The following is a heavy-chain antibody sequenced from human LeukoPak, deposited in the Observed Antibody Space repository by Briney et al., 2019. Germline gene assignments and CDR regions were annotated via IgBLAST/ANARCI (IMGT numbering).Heavy chain of an antibody. J-gene: IGHJ4*02. CDR2: TYYRSKWYN. V-gene: IGHV6-1*01. Sequence: SQTLSLTCAISGDSFSSNSVAWTWIRQSPSRGLEWLGKTYYRSKWYNDYAVSVKSRITINPDTSKNQFSLQLNSVTPEDTAVYYCAREGYYFDYWGQGTLVTVSS. CDR3: AREGYYFDY. CDR1: GDSFSSNSVA.